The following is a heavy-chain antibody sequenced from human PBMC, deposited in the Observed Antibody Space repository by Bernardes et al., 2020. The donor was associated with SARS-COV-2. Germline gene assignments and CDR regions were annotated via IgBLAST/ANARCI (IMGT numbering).Heavy chain of an antibody. V-gene: IGHV3-23*01. CDR2: ISASGGST. CDR1: GFTFSRYA. J-gene: IGHJ5*02. D-gene: IGHD6-19*01. Sequence: GSLSLSCAASGFTFSRYAMTWVRPAPGKGVEWVSGISASGGSTYYADSVAGRFTISRDNSKNTLHLQMNSLRAEDTTVYHCAPDTSGWFVGTWGQGTLVTVSS. CDR3: APDTSGWFVGT.